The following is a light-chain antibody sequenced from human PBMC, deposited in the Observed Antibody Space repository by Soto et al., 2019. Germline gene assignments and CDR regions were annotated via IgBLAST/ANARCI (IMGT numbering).Light chain of an antibody. V-gene: IGLV2-14*01. CDR1: SSDVGGYNY. CDR2: EVS. Sequence: QSALTQPASVSGSPGQSITISCTGTSSDVGGYNYVSWYQHHPGKAPKLMIYEVSNRPSGVSNRFSGSKSGNTASLTISGLQAEYEADYYGSSYTSSSTWRFGGGTKLTVL. CDR3: SSYTSSSTWR. J-gene: IGLJ3*02.